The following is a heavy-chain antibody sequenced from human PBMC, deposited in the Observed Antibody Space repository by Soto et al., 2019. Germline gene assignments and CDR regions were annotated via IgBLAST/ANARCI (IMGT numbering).Heavy chain of an antibody. J-gene: IGHJ6*03. CDR2: IKQDGSEK. Sequence: GGSLRLSCAASGFTFSSYWMSWVRQAPGKGLEWVANIKQDGSEKYYVDSVKGRFTISRDNAKNSLYLQMNSLIAEDTAVYYCAREGYYGSGSYYYYYMDVWGKGTTVTVSS. V-gene: IGHV3-7*01. CDR3: AREGYYGSGSYYYYYMDV. D-gene: IGHD3-10*01. CDR1: GFTFSSYW.